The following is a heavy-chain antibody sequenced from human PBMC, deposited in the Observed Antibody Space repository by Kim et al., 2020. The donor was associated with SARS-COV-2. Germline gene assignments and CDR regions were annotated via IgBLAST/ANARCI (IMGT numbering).Heavy chain of an antibody. J-gene: IGHJ4*02. CDR1: GFRFYDYA. V-gene: IGHV3-9*01. CDR2: ISWNSGTI. CDR3: AKYSGYDYAFDS. Sequence: GGSLRLSCAASGFRFYDYAMHWVRQAQGKGLEWVSGISWNSGTIDYADSVKGRFTISRDNAKNSLFLQMNSLRTNDTAFYYCAKYSGYDYAFDSWRQGT. D-gene: IGHD5-12*01.